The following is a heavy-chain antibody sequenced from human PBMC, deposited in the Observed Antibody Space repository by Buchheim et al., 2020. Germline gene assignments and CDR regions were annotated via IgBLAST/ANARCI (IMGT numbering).Heavy chain of an antibody. Sequence: QLQLQESGPGLVKPSETLSLTCTVSGGSISSSSYYWGWIRQPPGKGLEWIGSIYYSGSTYYNPSLKSRVTLSVDTSKNQFSLKLSAVTAADTAVYYCARDRRSYYYDSSGYYYGAPFDYGGQGTL. CDR1: GGSISSSSYY. J-gene: IGHJ4*02. D-gene: IGHD3-22*01. CDR2: IYYSGST. CDR3: ARDRRSYYYDSSGYYYGAPFDY. V-gene: IGHV4-39*07.